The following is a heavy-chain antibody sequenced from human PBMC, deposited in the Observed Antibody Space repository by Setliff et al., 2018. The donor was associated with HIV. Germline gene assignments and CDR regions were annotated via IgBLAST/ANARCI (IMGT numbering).Heavy chain of an antibody. Sequence: ASVKVSCKASGYTFIGYNMHWVRQAPGQGLEWMGWINPNSGGTNYAQKFQGRVIMTGDTSISTAYMELSRLRSDDTAVYYCARALDSSADIEGYFDFWGQGMLVTVSS. D-gene: IGHD2-15*01. V-gene: IGHV1-2*02. J-gene: IGHJ4*02. CDR1: GYTFIGYN. CDR3: ARALDSSADIEGYFDF. CDR2: INPNSGGT.